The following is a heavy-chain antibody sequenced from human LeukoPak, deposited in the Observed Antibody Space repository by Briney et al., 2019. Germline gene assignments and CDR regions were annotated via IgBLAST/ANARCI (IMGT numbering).Heavy chain of an antibody. D-gene: IGHD3-3*01. CDR2: ISSTSNTI. V-gene: IGHV3-48*02. Sequence: PGGSLRLSCAASGFTFRSHTMNWVRQAPGKGLEWVSSISSTSNTIYYADSVKGRFTISRDNAKNSLYLKMNSLRDEDTAVYYWARARVVDYWGQGTLVTVAS. J-gene: IGHJ4*02. CDR3: ARARVVDY. CDR1: GFTFRSHT.